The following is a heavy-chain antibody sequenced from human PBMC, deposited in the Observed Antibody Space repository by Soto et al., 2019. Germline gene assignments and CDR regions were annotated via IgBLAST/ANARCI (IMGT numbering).Heavy chain of an antibody. J-gene: IGHJ5*02. D-gene: IGHD6-25*01. V-gene: IGHV4-31*03. Sequence: SSETLSLTCTVSGGSISSGGYYWSWIRQHPGKGLEWIGYIYHSGSTYYNTSLKSRVTISVETSKNQFSLKLSSVTAADTAVYYCAREAAGILNWFDPWGQGTLVTVSS. CDR2: IYHSGST. CDR3: AREAAGILNWFDP. CDR1: GGSISSGGYY.